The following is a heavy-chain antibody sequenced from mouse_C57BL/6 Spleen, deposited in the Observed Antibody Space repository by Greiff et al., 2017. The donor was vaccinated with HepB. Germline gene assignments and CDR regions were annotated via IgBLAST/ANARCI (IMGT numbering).Heavy chain of an antibody. CDR3: ARYIYPYGYYFDY. V-gene: IGHV7-3*01. D-gene: IGHD2-2*01. CDR1: GFTFTDYY. Sequence: EVKLMESGGGLVQPGGSLSLSCAASGFTFTDYYMSWVRQPPGKALEWLGFIRNKANGYTTEYSASVKGRFTISRDNSQSILYLQMNALRAEDSATYYCARYIYPYGYYFDYWGQGTTLTVSS. CDR2: IRNKANGYTT. J-gene: IGHJ2*01.